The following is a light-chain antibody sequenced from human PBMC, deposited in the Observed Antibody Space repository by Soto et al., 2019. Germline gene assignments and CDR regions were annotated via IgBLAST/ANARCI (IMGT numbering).Light chain of an antibody. CDR2: DVS. V-gene: IGLV2-14*01. J-gene: IGLJ1*01. CDR3: SSYTSSSTLNYG. Sequence: QSVLTQPASVSGSPGQSITISCTGTSSEVGGYNYVSWYQQHPGKAPKLMIYDVSNRPSGVSNRFSRSKSGNTTSLPISGLQAEDEADYYCSSYTSSSTLNYGFGTGTKVTVL. CDR1: SSEVGGYNY.